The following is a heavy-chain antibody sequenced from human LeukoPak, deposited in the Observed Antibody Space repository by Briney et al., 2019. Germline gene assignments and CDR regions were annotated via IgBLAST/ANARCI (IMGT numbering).Heavy chain of an antibody. Sequence: GGSLRLSCAASGFTFSSYAMSWVRQAPGKGLEWVSAISGSGGSTYYADSAKGRFTISRDNSKNTLYLQMNSLRAEDTAVYYCANVGGMYYYDSSGYSNWGQGTLVTVSS. CDR1: GFTFSSYA. CDR2: ISGSGGST. J-gene: IGHJ4*02. CDR3: ANVGGMYYYDSSGYSN. D-gene: IGHD3-22*01. V-gene: IGHV3-23*01.